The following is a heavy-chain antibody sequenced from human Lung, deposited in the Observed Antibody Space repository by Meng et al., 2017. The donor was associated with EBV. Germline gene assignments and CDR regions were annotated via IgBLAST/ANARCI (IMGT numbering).Heavy chain of an antibody. CDR3: AREGTMVRGVIRGFDY. J-gene: IGHJ4*02. V-gene: IGHV4-59*01. Sequence: QLQLQEPGPVLVNPYQTLSLTCTVSGGSISSYYWSWIRQPPGKGLEWIGYIYYSGSTNYNPSLKSRVTISVDTSKNQFSLKLSSVTAADTAVYYCAREGTMVRGVIRGFDYWGQGTLVTVSS. CDR2: IYYSGST. CDR1: GGSISSYY. D-gene: IGHD3-10*01.